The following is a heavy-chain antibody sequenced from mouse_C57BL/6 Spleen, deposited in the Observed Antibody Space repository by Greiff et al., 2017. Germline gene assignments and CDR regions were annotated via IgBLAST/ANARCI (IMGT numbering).Heavy chain of an antibody. CDR2: LDPSDSYT. J-gene: IGHJ1*03. D-gene: IGHD1-1*01. V-gene: IGHV1-69*01. CDR3: ARPYGSSPYWYFDV. Sequence: QVQLQQPGAELVMPGASVKLSCKASGYTFTSYWMHWVKQRPGQGLEWIGELDPSDSYTNYNQKFKGKSTLTVDKSSSTAYMQLSSLTSEDSAVYYCARPYGSSPYWYFDVWGTGTTVTVSS. CDR1: GYTFTSYW.